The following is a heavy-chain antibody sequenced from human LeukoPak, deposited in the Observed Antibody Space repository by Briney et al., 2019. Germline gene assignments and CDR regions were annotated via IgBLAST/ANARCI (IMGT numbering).Heavy chain of an antibody. CDR3: ARTNYNPSLKSRVTISVDTSKNQFSLKLSSVTAADTAVYYCARDYYDSSGYYYDAFDI. CDR1: GGSISSYY. Sequence: SETLSLTCTVSGGSISSYYWSWIRQPPGKGLEWIGYIYYSGSTNYNPSLKSRVTISVDTSKNQFSLNLSSLTSADPSVYYRARTNYNPSLKSRVTISVDTSKNQFSLKLSSVTAADTAVYYCARDYYDSSGYYYDAFDIWGQGTMVTVSS. D-gene: IGHD3-10*01. J-gene: IGHJ3*02. CDR2: IYYSGST. V-gene: IGHV4-59*03.